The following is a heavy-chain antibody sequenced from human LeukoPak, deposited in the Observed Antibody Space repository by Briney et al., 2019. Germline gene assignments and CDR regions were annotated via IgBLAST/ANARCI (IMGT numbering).Heavy chain of an antibody. CDR3: AKLEVLAYGSGSYSGY. Sequence: GASVKVSCKASGYTFTSYGISWVRQAPGQGLEWMGWISGYIGNTFYAQKFQGRVTMTTDTSTNTAYMELGSLRSDDTAVYYCAKLEVLAYGSGSYSGYWGQGTLVTVSS. CDR1: GYTFTSYG. V-gene: IGHV1-18*01. J-gene: IGHJ4*02. CDR2: ISGYIGNT. D-gene: IGHD3-10*01.